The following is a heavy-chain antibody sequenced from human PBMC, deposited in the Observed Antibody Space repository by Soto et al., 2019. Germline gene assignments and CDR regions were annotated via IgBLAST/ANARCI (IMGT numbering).Heavy chain of an antibody. J-gene: IGHJ4*02. CDR2: IIPILGIA. CDR3: AREGPGIAVAGDDY. V-gene: IGHV1-69*08. Sequence: QVQLVQSGAEVKKPGSSVKVSCKASGGTFSSYTISWVRQAPGQGLEWMGRIIPILGIANYAQKFQGRVTITADKSTSTAYMELSSLRSEDTAVYYCAREGPGIAVAGDDYWGQGTLVTVSS. CDR1: GGTFSSYT. D-gene: IGHD6-19*01.